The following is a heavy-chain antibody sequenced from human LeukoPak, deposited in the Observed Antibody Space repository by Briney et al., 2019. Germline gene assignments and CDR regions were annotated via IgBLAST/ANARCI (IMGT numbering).Heavy chain of an antibody. J-gene: IGHJ5*02. CDR1: GGSLSSHY. Sequence: SETLSLTCTVSGGSLSSHYWSWIRQPAGKGLEWIGRIYTSGSTNYNPSLKSRVTMSVDTSKNQFSLKLSSVTAADTAVYYCARVDCSSTSCYTSWFDPWGQGTLVTVSS. CDR2: IYTSGST. D-gene: IGHD2-2*02. V-gene: IGHV4-4*07. CDR3: ARVDCSSTSCYTSWFDP.